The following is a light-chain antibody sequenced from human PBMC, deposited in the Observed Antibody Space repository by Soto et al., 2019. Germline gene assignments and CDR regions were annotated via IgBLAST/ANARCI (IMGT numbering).Light chain of an antibody. CDR3: QSADSSGTYQV. J-gene: IGLJ1*01. CDR2: KDS. Sequence: SYELTQPPSVSVSPGQTARITCSGDALPNQYAYWYQQKPGQAPLLVIYKDSERPSGIPERFSGSSSGTTVTLTISGVQAEDEADYYCQSADSSGTYQVFGTGTKLTVL. CDR1: ALPNQY. V-gene: IGLV3-25*03.